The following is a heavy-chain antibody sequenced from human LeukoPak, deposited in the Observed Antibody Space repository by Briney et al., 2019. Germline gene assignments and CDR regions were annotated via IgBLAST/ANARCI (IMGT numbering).Heavy chain of an antibody. V-gene: IGHV3-33*06. CDR1: GFTFSSYG. Sequence: PGRSLRLSCAGSGFTFSSYGMHWVRQAPGKGLEWVAVIWYDGSNKYYADSVKGRFTISRDNSKNTLYLQMNSLRAEDTAVYYCAKGYSSSYYYGMDVWGQGTTVTVSS. D-gene: IGHD6-6*01. J-gene: IGHJ6*02. CDR2: IWYDGSNK. CDR3: AKGYSSSYYYGMDV.